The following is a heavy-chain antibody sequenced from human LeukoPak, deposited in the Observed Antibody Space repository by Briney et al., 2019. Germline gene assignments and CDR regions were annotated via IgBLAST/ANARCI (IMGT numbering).Heavy chain of an antibody. CDR1: GGSFSGYY. CDR3: ARVGGDYGSGSYCLTS. CDR2: INHSGST. V-gene: IGHV4-34*01. Sequence: SETLSLTCAVYGGSFSGYYWSWIREPPGKGLEWIGEINHSGSTNYTPSLKSRVTISVDTSKHQFSLKLLSVTAADTAVFYCARVGGDYGSGSYCLTSWGQGTLVSVSS. D-gene: IGHD3-10*01. J-gene: IGHJ5*02.